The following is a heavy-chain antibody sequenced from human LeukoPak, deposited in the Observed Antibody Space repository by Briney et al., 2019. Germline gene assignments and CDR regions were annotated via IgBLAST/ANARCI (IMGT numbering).Heavy chain of an antibody. CDR1: GFTFSSYR. V-gene: IGHV3-23*01. D-gene: IGHD6-25*01. CDR2: ISGSGGST. CDR3: AKVIGEQRLASLDY. J-gene: IGHJ4*02. Sequence: GGSLRLSCVASGFTFSSYRMSWVRQASGKGLEWVSDISGSGGSTYYADSVKGRFTISRDKSKNTLYLQMNSLRVDDTAVYYCAKVIGEQRLASLDYWGQGTLVTVSS.